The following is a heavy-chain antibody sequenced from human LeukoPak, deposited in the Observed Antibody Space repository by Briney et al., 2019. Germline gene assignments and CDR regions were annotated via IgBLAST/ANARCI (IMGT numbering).Heavy chain of an antibody. CDR1: GGSISNYY. J-gene: IGHJ4*02. CDR2: IYYSGST. D-gene: IGHD3-22*01. CDR3: ARDRQYYYDSSGYAD. V-gene: IGHV4-59*12. Sequence: SETLSLTCTVSGGSISNYYWNWIRQPPGKGLEWIGYIYYSGSTNYNPSLKSRVTISVDTSKNQFSLKLSSVTAADTAVYYCARDRQYYYDSSGYADWGQGTLVTVSS.